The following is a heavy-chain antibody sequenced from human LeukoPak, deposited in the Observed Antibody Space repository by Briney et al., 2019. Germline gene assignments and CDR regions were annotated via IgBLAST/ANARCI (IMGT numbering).Heavy chain of an antibody. Sequence: PGGSLRLSCAASGFTFSRYAMSWVRQAPGKGLEWVSAISGSGGSTYYADSVKGRSTISRDNSKNTLYLQMNSLRAEDTAVYYCAKGVLGSGRYDYWGQGTLVTVSS. CDR2: ISGSGGST. J-gene: IGHJ4*02. CDR1: GFTFSRYA. V-gene: IGHV3-23*01. D-gene: IGHD3-10*01. CDR3: AKGVLGSGRYDY.